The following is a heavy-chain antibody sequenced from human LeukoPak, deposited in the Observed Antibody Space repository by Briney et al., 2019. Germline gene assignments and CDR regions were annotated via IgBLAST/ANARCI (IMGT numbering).Heavy chain of an antibody. J-gene: IGHJ4*02. CDR1: GYNFSSAW. CDR2: IYPGGSDT. Sequence: KPGESLKISCKGSGYNFSSAWIGWVRQMPGKGLEWMGIIYPGGSDTRYSPSFQGQVTISVDKSISTAYLQWNSLRASDTAIYYCARRGEYFDQWGQGTLVTVSS. D-gene: IGHD2/OR15-2a*01. V-gene: IGHV5-51*03. CDR3: ARRGEYFDQ.